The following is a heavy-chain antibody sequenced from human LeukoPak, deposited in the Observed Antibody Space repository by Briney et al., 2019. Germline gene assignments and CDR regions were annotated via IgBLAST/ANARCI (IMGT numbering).Heavy chain of an antibody. D-gene: IGHD3-22*01. CDR1: GGTSNSHA. J-gene: IGHJ4*02. CDR3: ATTNDGGGYQWGDFFDF. Sequence: EASVKVSCKASGGTSNSHAISWVRQAPGQGHEWMGRIIPNLGTTNRAQNFQDRVSLTADKSTNTAYMELTSLTSDDTAVYYCATTNDGGGYQWGDFFDFWGQGTLVTVSS. CDR2: IIPNLGTT. V-gene: IGHV1-69*04.